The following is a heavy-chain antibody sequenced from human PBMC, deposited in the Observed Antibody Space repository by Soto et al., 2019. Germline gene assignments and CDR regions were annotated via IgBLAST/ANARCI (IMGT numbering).Heavy chain of an antibody. D-gene: IGHD4-17*01. CDR1: GYTFTSYG. CDR2: ISAYNGNT. CDR3: ARDESLSLTTVTTQSGY. J-gene: IGHJ4*02. V-gene: IGHV1-18*01. Sequence: GVSVKVSCKASGYTFTSYGISWARQAPGQGLEWMGWISAYNGNTNYAQKLQGRVTMTTDTSTSTAYMELRSLRSDDTAVYYCARDESLSLTTVTTQSGYWGQGTLVTVSS.